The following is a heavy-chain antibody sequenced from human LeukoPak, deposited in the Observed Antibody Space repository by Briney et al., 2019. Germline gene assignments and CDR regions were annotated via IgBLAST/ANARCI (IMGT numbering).Heavy chain of an antibody. CDR2: ISGSGGST. CDR3: ANSVVAATFDY. D-gene: IGHD2-15*01. V-gene: IGHV3-23*01. Sequence: GGSLRLSCAASGFTFSSYAVSWVRQAPGKGLEWVSAISGSGGSTYYADSVKGRFTISRDNSKNTLYLQMNSLRAEDTAVYYCANSVVAATFDYWGQGTLVTVSS. J-gene: IGHJ4*02. CDR1: GFTFSSYA.